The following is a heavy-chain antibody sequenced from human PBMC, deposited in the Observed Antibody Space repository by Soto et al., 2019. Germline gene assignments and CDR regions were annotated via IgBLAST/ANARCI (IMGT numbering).Heavy chain of an antibody. CDR3: ARARGAKAYYYYYGMHV. D-gene: IGHD3-10*01. Sequence: PGESLKISCKGSGYSFTSYWISWVRQMSGKGLEWMGRIDPSDSYTNYSPSFQGHVTISADKSISTAYLQWSSLKASDTAMYYCARARGAKAYYYYYGMHVCGQGTPVTVYS. V-gene: IGHV5-10-1*01. J-gene: IGHJ6*02. CDR2: IDPSDSYT. CDR1: GYSFTSYW.